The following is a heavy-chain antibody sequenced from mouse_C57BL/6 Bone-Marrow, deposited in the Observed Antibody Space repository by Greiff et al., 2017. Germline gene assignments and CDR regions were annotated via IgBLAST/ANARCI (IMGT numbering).Heavy chain of an antibody. V-gene: IGHV1-85*01. D-gene: IGHD1-1*01. Sequence: QVQLQQSGPELVKPGASVKLSCKASGYTFTSYDINWVKQRPGQGLEWIGWIYPRDGSTKSNEKFKGKATLTVATSSSTAYMELHSLTSEDSAVYFCARLEFDGSSGDWYFDVWGTGTTVTVSS. CDR1: GYTFTSYD. CDR2: IYPRDGST. CDR3: ARLEFDGSSGDWYFDV. J-gene: IGHJ1*03.